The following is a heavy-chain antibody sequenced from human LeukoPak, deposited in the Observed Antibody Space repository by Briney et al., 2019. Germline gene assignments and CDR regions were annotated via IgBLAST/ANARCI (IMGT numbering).Heavy chain of an antibody. CDR2: INPNSGGT. V-gene: IGHV1-2*02. CDR1: GYTFSGYY. J-gene: IGHJ4*02. D-gene: IGHD3-10*01. CDR3: ARAAGLITIVRGVIGY. Sequence: GASVKVSCKAYGYTFSGYYMHWVRQAPGQGPEWMGWINPNSGGTNYAQKFQGRVTMTRDTSISTAYMELSRLRSDDTAVYYCARAAGLITIVRGVIGYWGQGTLDTVSS.